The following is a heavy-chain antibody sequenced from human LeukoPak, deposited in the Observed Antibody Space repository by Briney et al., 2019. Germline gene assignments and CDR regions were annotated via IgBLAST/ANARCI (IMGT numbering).Heavy chain of an antibody. CDR1: GFTFSSYG. V-gene: IGHV3-74*01. CDR2: INSDGSST. CDR3: ARARLSGFDY. D-gene: IGHD1-14*01. J-gene: IGHJ4*02. Sequence: GGSLRLSCAASGFTFSSYGMHWVRQAPGKGLVWVSRINSDGSSTSYADSVKGRFTISRDNAKNTLYPQMNSLRAEDTAVYYRARARLSGFDYWGQGTLVTVSS.